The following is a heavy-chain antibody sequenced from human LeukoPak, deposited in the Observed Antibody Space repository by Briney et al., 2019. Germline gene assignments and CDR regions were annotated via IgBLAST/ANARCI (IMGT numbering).Heavy chain of an antibody. V-gene: IGHV3-72*01. Sequence: PGGSLRLSCAASGFIFSDHYMDWVRQAPGKGLEWVGHTRNKANSYTTEYAASVKGRFTISRDDSKNSLYLQMNSLKSEDTAMYYCAREGINWDGYTYSIDFWGQGTLVTVSS. CDR1: GFIFSDHY. J-gene: IGHJ4*02. CDR3: AREGINWDGYTYSIDF. CDR2: TRNKANSYTT. D-gene: IGHD5-24*01.